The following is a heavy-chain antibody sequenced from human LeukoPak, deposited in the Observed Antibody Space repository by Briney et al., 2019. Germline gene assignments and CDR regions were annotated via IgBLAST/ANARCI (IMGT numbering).Heavy chain of an antibody. V-gene: IGHV3-21*04. CDR3: AKSTGGIAARPMDY. Sequence: LGGSLRLSCAASGFTFSSYSMNWVRQAPGKGLEWVSSISSSSSYIYYADSAKGRFTISRDNSKNTLYLQMNSLRAEDTAVYYCAKSTGGIAARPMDYWGQGTLVTVSS. CDR2: ISSSSSYI. J-gene: IGHJ4*02. D-gene: IGHD6-6*01. CDR1: GFTFSSYS.